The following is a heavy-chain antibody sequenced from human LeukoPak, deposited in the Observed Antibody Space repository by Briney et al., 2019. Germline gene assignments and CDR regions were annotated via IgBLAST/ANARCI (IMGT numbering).Heavy chain of an antibody. CDR2: MNPNSGNT. CDR1: GYTFTSYD. J-gene: IGHJ4*02. Sequence: GASVKVSCKASGYTFTSYDINWVRQATGQGLEWMGWMNPNSGNTGYAQKFQGRVTMTRNTSISTAYMELSSLRSEDTAVYYCARGGNYDSSGSQPSSQDYWGQGTLVTVSS. D-gene: IGHD3-22*01. V-gene: IGHV1-8*01. CDR3: ARGGNYDSSGSQPSSQDY.